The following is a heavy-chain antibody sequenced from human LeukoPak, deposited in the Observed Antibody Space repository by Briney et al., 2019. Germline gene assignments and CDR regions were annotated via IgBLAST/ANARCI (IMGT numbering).Heavy chain of an antibody. J-gene: IGHJ4*02. CDR3: AKSKWLAPNEYFDY. D-gene: IGHD6-19*01. Sequence: GGSLRLSCAASGFTFSNYWMNWARQAPGKGLGWVSAISGSGGSTYYADSVKGRFTISRDNSKNTLYLQMNSLRAEDTAVYYCAKSKWLAPNEYFDYWGQGTLVTVSS. CDR1: GFTFSNYW. V-gene: IGHV3-23*01. CDR2: ISGSGGST.